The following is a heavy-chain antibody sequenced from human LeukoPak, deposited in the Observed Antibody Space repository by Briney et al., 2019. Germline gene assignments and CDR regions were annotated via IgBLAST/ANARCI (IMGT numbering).Heavy chain of an antibody. Sequence: GGSLRLSCAASGFTLSSYAMSWVRQAPGKGLEWVSAISGSGGSTYYADSVKGRFTISRDNSKNTLYLHMNSLRAEDTAVYYCARQLAYCGGDCCGSVAYWGQGTLVTVSS. CDR2: ISGSGGST. CDR3: ARQLAYCGGDCCGSVAY. J-gene: IGHJ4*02. D-gene: IGHD2-21*02. CDR1: GFTLSSYA. V-gene: IGHV3-23*01.